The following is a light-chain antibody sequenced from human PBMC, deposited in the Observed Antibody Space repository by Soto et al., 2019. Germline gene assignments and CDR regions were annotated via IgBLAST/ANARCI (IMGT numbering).Light chain of an antibody. CDR2: EGS. J-gene: IGKJ2*01. V-gene: IGKV3-20*01. CDR3: QHYGTSPYT. CDR1: QSVSSSH. Sequence: EIVLTQAPGTLSLSPGERATLSCRVSQSVSSSHLAWYQQKPGQAPRLLIYEGSSRVTGIPDRFSGSGSGTDFTLTLSRLEPEDFAVYFCQHYGTSPYTFGQGTKVDIK.